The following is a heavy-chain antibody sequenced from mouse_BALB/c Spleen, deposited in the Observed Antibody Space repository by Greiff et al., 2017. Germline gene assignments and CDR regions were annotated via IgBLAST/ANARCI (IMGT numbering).Heavy chain of an antibody. D-gene: IGHD2-10*02. V-gene: IGHV1-5*01. CDR3: TPYGNYWFAD. Sequence: EVQLQQSGTVLARPGASVKMSCKASGYPFTSYWMHWVKQRPGQGLEWIGAIYPGNSDTSYNQKFKGKAKLTAVTSTSTAYMELSSLTNEDSAVYYCTPYGNYWFADWGQGTLVTVSA. CDR1: GYPFTSYW. CDR2: IYPGNSDT. J-gene: IGHJ3*01.